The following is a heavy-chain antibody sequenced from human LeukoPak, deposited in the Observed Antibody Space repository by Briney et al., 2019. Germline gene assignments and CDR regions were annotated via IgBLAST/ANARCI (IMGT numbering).Heavy chain of an antibody. D-gene: IGHD2-21*02. CDR1: GFTVSSNY. Sequence: PGGSLRLSCAASGFTVSSNYMRWVRQAPGKGLEWVSVIYSGGSTYYADSVKGRFTISRDNSKNTLYLQMNSLRAEDTAVYYCASTYCGGDCYLAPKKYYYYYGMDVWGQGTTVTVSS. J-gene: IGHJ6*02. V-gene: IGHV3-66*01. CDR3: ASTYCGGDCYLAPKKYYYYYGMDV. CDR2: IYSGGST.